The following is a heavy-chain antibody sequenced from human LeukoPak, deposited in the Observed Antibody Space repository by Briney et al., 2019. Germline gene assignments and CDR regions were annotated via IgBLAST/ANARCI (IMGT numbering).Heavy chain of an antibody. Sequence: GGSLRLSCAASGFPVSVNYMSWVRQAPGKGLEWVSVLYSSGGTKCADSVKGRFTISRDSSDNTLHLQMNSLRAEDTAVYYCAAKGNGYSGIYVFAHWGQGTLVTVSS. J-gene: IGHJ4*02. V-gene: IGHV3-66*01. CDR1: GFPVSVNY. D-gene: IGHD1-26*01. CDR2: LYSSGGT. CDR3: AAKGNGYSGIYVFAH.